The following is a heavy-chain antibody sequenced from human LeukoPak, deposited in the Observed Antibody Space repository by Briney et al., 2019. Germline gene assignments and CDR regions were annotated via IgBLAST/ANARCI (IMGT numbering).Heavy chain of an antibody. J-gene: IGHJ4*02. Sequence: GGSLRLSCAASGFTFSSYEMNWVRQAPGKGLEWVSYISSSGSNIYYADSVKGRFTISRDNAKNLLYLQMNSLRAEDTAIYYCARETDDFWSSHYFDYWGQGTLXTVSS. CDR1: GFTFSSYE. D-gene: IGHD3-3*01. V-gene: IGHV3-48*03. CDR3: ARETDDFWSSHYFDY. CDR2: ISSSGSNI.